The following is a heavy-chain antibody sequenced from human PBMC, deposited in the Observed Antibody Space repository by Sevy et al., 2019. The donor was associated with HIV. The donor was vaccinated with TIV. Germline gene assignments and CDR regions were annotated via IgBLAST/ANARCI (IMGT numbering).Heavy chain of an antibody. J-gene: IGHJ3*01. CDR1: GLTVISNF. CDR2: IYPDGST. D-gene: IGHD2-8*01. CDR3: ATLYSGYAFDV. Sequence: GGSLRLSCATSGLTVISNFLNWVRQAPGKGLEWVAVIYPDGSTYYADSVRGRFTISRDIAKKTVYLQMNSLRAEDTALYSCATLYSGYAFDVWGQGTMVTVSS. V-gene: IGHV3-53*01.